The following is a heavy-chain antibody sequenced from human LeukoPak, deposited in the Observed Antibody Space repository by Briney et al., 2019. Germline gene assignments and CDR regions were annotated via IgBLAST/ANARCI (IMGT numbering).Heavy chain of an antibody. V-gene: IGHV3-43*02. CDR1: GFTFDDYA. J-gene: IGHJ4*02. Sequence: GGSLRLSCAASGFTFDDYAMHWDRHAPGKGLEWVSLISGDGGSTYYADSVKGRFTLSRDNSTNSLYLKMNSLRTEDTALYYCAKDIGYYGDLYFDYWGQGTLVTVSS. CDR2: ISGDGGST. CDR3: AKDIGYYGDLYFDY. D-gene: IGHD4-17*01.